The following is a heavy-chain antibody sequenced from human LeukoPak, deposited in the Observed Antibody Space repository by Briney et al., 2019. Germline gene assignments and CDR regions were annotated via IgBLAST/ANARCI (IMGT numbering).Heavy chain of an antibody. CDR1: GFTLSELW. D-gene: IGHD6-19*01. J-gene: IGHJ4*02. V-gene: IGHV3-7*04. Sequence: PGGSLRLSCVASGFTLSELWMNWVRQAPGKGLEWVANIKQDGSEKNYVDSVKGRFTISRDNVKNSVYLQMNSLRVEDTAVYYCVGGYGWLPDYWGQGTLVTVSS. CDR2: IKQDGSEK. CDR3: VGGYGWLPDY.